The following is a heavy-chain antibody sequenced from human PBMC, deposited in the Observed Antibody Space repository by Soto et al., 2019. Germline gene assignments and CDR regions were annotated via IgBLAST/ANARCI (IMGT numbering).Heavy chain of an antibody. V-gene: IGHV1-18*04. CDR3: ARDIGQQLASYYFDY. D-gene: IGHD6-13*01. Sequence: ASVKVSCKASGYTFTSYGISWVRQAPGQGLEWMGWISAYNGNTNYAQKLQGRVTMTTDTSTSTAYMELRSLRSDDTAVYYCARDIGQQLASYYFDYWGQGTMVTVYS. J-gene: IGHJ4*02. CDR2: ISAYNGNT. CDR1: GYTFTSYG.